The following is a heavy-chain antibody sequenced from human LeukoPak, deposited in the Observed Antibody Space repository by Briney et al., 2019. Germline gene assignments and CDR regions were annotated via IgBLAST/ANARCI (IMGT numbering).Heavy chain of an antibody. J-gene: IGHJ4*02. CDR3: ARGGRWLPLIRGNFDY. D-gene: IGHD4-17*01. CDR1: GGSFSGYY. Sequence: SETLSLTCAVYGGSFSGYYWSWIRQPPGKGLEWIGEINHSGSTNNNPSLKSRVTISVDTSKNQFSLKLSSVTAADTAVYYCARGGRWLPLIRGNFDYWGQGTLVTVSS. V-gene: IGHV4-34*01. CDR2: INHSGST.